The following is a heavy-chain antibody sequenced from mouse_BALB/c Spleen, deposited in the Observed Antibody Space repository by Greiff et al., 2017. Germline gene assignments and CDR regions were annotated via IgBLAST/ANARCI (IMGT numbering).Heavy chain of an antibody. CDR3: ARSPYGKYAMDY. CDR2: INPSTGYT. D-gene: IGHD2-1*01. J-gene: IGHJ4*01. Sequence: VQLQQSGAELAKPGASVKMSCKASGYTFTSYWMHWVKQRPGQGLEWIGYINPSTGYTEYNQKFKDKATLTADKSSRTAYMQLSSLTSEDSAVYYCARSPYGKYAMDYWGQGTSVTVSS. CDR1: GYTFTSYW. V-gene: IGHV1-7*01.